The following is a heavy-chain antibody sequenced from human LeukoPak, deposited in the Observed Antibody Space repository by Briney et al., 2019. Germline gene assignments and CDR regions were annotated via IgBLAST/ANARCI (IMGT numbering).Heavy chain of an antibody. CDR3: AKHYYGSGSQKYYLDY. J-gene: IGHJ4*02. CDR1: GFIFSDHG. D-gene: IGHD3-10*01. V-gene: IGHV3-30*02. Sequence: GGSLRLSCAASGFIFSDHGMHWVRQAPGKGLEWVTMVRNDGGDKYYADSVRGRFTISRDNSKNTLYLQMNSLGPEDTAVYYCAKHYYGSGSQKYYLDYWGQGTLVTVSS. CDR2: VRNDGGDK.